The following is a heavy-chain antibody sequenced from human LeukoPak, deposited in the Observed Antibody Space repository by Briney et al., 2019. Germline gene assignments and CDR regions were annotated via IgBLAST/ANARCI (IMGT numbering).Heavy chain of an antibody. CDR2: VFYSGST. CDR1: SGSISTSDYY. D-gene: IGHD3-22*01. J-gene: IGHJ3*02. Sequence: NTSETLCLTCTVSSGSISTSDYYWGWVRQPPGKALESIVNVFYSGSTYDSPSLKSRVTISVDTYKNQFSLKLSSVTAADKAVYYCERGSGITMIVVVIGDAFDIWGQGTMVTVSS. CDR3: ERGSGITMIVVVIGDAFDI. V-gene: IGHV4-39*07.